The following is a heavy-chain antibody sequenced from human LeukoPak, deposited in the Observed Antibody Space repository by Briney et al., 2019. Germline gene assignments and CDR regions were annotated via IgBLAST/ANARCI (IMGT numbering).Heavy chain of an antibody. V-gene: IGHV3-30-3*01. CDR2: ISYDGSNK. CDR1: GFTFSSYA. CDR3: ARDLPNYDFWRLNWFDP. Sequence: PPGGSLRLSCAASGFTFSSYAMHWVRQAPGKGLEWVAVISYDGSNKYYADSVKGRFTISRDNSKNSLYLQMNSLRAEDTAVYYSARDLPNYDFWRLNWFDPWGQGTLVTVSS. D-gene: IGHD3-3*01. J-gene: IGHJ5*02.